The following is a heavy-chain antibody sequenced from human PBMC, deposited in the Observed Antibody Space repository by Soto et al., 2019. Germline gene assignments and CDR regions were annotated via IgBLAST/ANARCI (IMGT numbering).Heavy chain of an antibody. V-gene: IGHV3-23*01. Sequence: SLRLSCAASGFPFSSYAMSWVRQTPEKGLEWVAGISGGGNDRYYADFVQGRFTFSRDNSRNILYLQMNSLRADDTAMYFCARSLLLLARSNDFGDSWGHEIGVTV. J-gene: IGHJ5*01. D-gene: IGHD2-15*01. CDR3: ARSLLLLARSNDFGDS. CDR2: ISGGGNDR. CDR1: GFPFSSYA.